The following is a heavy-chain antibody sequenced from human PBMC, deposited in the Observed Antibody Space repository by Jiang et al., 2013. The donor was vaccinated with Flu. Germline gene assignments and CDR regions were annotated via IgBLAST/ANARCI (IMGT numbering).Heavy chain of an antibody. CDR1: GGSITRGRYY. CDR3: ASDCRGGICGIMDV. Sequence: PGLVKPSETLSLTCTVSGGSITRGRYYWTWIRQPPGKGLEWIASIYYSGSTYHDPSLKSRVTLLVDTSKNQFSLELSSVTAADTAVYYCASDCRGGICGIMDVWGQGTMVTVSS. D-gene: IGHD2-15*01. J-gene: IGHJ3*01. CDR2: IYYSGST. V-gene: IGHV4-39*07.